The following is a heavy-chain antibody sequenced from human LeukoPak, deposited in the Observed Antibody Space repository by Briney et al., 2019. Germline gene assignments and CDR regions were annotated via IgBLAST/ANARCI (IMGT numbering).Heavy chain of an antibody. D-gene: IGHD1-14*01. V-gene: IGHV4-39*01. Sequence: SETLSLTCTVSGGPISSSSYYWGWIRQPPGKGLEWIGSIYYSGSTYYNPSLKSRVTISVDTSKNQFSLKLSSVTAADTAVYYCARHEPYQYYFDYWGQGTLVTVSS. J-gene: IGHJ4*02. CDR3: ARHEPYQYYFDY. CDR2: IYYSGST. CDR1: GGPISSSSYY.